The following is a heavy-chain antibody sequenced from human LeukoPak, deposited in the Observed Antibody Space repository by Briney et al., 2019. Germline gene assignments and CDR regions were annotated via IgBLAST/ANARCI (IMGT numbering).Heavy chain of an antibody. CDR2: IKSKTDGGTT. V-gene: IGHV3-15*01. J-gene: IGHJ4*02. D-gene: IGHD6-19*01. CDR1: GFTFSNAW. CDR3: TTIPNGYSSGWSFDY. Sequence: GGSLRLSCAASGFTFSNAWMSWVRQAPGKGLEWVGRIKSKTDGGTTDYAAPVKGRFTISRDDSKNTLYLQMNSLKTEDTAVYYCTTIPNGYSSGWSFDYWGQGTLVTVSS.